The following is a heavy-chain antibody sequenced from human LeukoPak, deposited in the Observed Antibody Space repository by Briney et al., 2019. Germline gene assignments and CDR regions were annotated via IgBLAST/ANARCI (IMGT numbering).Heavy chain of an antibody. D-gene: IGHD5-12*01. CDR1: GASTDRRVSTNSYY. Sequence: PSETLPLTCTVSGASTDRRVSTNSYYWSWIRQFPGKGLEWIGNIYNIGSVTYKPSLRSRVTMSIDMSKKQLSLRLTSVTAADTAVYFCATNGSGSALDYWGQGILVTVSS. V-gene: IGHV4-61*05. J-gene: IGHJ4*02. CDR3: ATNGSGSALDY. CDR2: IYNIGSV.